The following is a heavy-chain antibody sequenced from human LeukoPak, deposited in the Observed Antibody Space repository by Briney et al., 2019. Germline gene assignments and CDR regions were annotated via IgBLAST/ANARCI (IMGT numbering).Heavy chain of an antibody. CDR2: IPYDGSNK. V-gene: IGHV3-30-3*01. Sequence: GRSLRLSCAASGFTFSSYAMHWVRQAPGKGLEWVAVIPYDGSNKYYADSVKGRFTISRDNSKNTLYLQMNSLRAEDTAVYYCARDGLAAEIDYWGQGTLVTVSS. J-gene: IGHJ4*02. D-gene: IGHD6-25*01. CDR1: GFTFSSYA. CDR3: ARDGLAAEIDY.